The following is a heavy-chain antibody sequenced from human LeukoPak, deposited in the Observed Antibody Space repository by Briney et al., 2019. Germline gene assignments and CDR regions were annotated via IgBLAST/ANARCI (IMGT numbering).Heavy chain of an antibody. V-gene: IGHV3-21*01. J-gene: IGHJ3*02. D-gene: IGHD3-22*01. CDR2: ISSSSSYI. CDR1: GFTFSSYS. Sequence: GGSLRLSCAASGFTFSSYSMNWVRQAPGKGLEWVSSISSSSSYIYYADSVKGRFTISRDNAKNSLYLQMNSLRAEDTAVYYCARDRAAYYYDSSGLLSGAFDIWGQGTMITVSS. CDR3: ARDRAAYYYDSSGLLSGAFDI.